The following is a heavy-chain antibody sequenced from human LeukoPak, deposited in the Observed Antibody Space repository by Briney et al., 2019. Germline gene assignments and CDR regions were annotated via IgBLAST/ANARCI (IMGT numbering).Heavy chain of an antibody. CDR3: AKATGSGL. CDR2: ISYDGSNK. D-gene: IGHD3-10*01. V-gene: IGHV3-30*18. J-gene: IGHJ4*02. CDR1: GFTFSSYS. Sequence: GGSLRLSCAASGFTFSSYSMNWVRQAPGKGLEWVAVISYDGSNKYYADSVKGRFTISRDNSKNTLYLQMNSLRAEDTAVYYCAKATGSGLWGQGTLVTVSS.